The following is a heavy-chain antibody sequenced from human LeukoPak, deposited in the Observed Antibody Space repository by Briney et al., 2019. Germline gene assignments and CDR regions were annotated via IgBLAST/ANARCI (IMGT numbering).Heavy chain of an antibody. Sequence: SETLSLTCAVYGGSFSGYYWSWIRQPPGKGLEWIGEINHSGSPNYNPSLESRVTISVDSSKNQFSLKLSSVTTADTAVYYCASLTTVTTYWGQGTLVTVSS. V-gene: IGHV4-34*01. D-gene: IGHD4-17*01. J-gene: IGHJ4*02. CDR3: ASLTTVTTY. CDR2: INHSGSP. CDR1: GGSFSGYY.